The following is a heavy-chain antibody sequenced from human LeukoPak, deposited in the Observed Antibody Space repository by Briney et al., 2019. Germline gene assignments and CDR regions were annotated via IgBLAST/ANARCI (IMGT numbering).Heavy chain of an antibody. CDR3: ARGDSSGYSDDVFDI. V-gene: IGHV4-38-2*01. Sequence: SETLSLTCAVSGYSISSGYYWGWIRQPPGKGLEWIGSIYHSGSTYYNPSLKSRVTISVDTSKNQFSLKLSSVTAADTAVYYCARGDSSGYSDDVFDIWGQGTMVTVSS. CDR2: IYHSGST. J-gene: IGHJ3*02. D-gene: IGHD3-22*01. CDR1: GYSISSGYY.